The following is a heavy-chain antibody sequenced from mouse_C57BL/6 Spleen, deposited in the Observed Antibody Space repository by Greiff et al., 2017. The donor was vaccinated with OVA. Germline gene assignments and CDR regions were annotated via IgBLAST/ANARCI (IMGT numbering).Heavy chain of an antibody. CDR2: IYPGDGDT. CDR1: GYAFSSYW. V-gene: IGHV1-80*01. CDR3: ARSNWDVYYFDY. D-gene: IGHD4-1*02. Sequence: QVQLKQSGAELVKPGASVKISCKASGYAFSSYWMNWVKQRPGKGLEWIGQIYPGDGDTNYNGKFKGKATLTADKSSSTAYMQLSSLTSEDSAVYFCARSNWDVYYFDYWGQGTTLTVSS. J-gene: IGHJ2*01.